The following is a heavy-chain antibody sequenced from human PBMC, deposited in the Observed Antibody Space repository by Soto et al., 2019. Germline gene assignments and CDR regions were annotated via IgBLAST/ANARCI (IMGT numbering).Heavy chain of an antibody. J-gene: IGHJ6*02. CDR1: GGTFSNFA. CDR3: AKDDNSGFFIGYYGLDV. CDR2: IIPVYSTP. Sequence: VRLVQSGAEMKKPESSVKVSCKASGGTFSNFAISWVRQAQVQGLEWLGAIIPVYSTPTYEPKVQGRVTISSDESTSTAYMELSSLRSEDKAVYYCAKDDNSGFFIGYYGLDVWGPGPTVTVSS. V-gene: IGHV1-69*01. D-gene: IGHD6-19*01.